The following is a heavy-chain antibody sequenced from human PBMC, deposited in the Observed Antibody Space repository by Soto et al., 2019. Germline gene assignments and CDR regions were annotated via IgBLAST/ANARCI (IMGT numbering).Heavy chain of an antibody. J-gene: IGHJ4*02. CDR2: ISYDGSNK. D-gene: IGHD2-15*01. CDR1: GFTFNSYA. V-gene: IGHV3-30-3*01. CDR3: ARFKGCSGGSCYPYFDY. Sequence: QVQLVESGGGVVQPGRSLRLSCAASGFTFNSYAMHWVRQAPGKGLEWVAVISYDGSNKYYADSVKGRFTISRDKSKNTRYLQMNSLRAEDTAVYYCARFKGCSGGSCYPYFDYWGQGTLVTVSS.